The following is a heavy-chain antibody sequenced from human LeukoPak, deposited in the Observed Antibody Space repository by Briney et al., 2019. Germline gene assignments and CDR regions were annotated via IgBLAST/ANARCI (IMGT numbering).Heavy chain of an antibody. CDR1: GLTVSGNY. V-gene: IGHV3-53*01. CDR3: AASGSHYWLDP. CDR2: IYTSGGT. J-gene: IGHJ5*02. D-gene: IGHD3-10*01. Sequence: GGSLRLSCAASGLTVSGNYMSWVRQAPGKGLEWVSVIYTSGGTSCADSVKGRFTISRDNSKNTLYLQMNTLRAEDTAVYFCAASGSHYWLDPWGQGTLVTVSS.